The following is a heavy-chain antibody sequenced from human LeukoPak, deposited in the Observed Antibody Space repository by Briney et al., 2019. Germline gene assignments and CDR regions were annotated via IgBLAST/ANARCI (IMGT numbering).Heavy chain of an antibody. J-gene: IGHJ4*02. D-gene: IGHD1-26*01. Sequence: PGGSLRLSCAASGFTFSSYAMHWVRQAPGKGLEWVAVISYDGSNKYYADSVKGRFHLYRDNSKTTLYLQMNSLRAEDTAVYYCARGLGGSYGYWGQGTLVTVSS. CDR2: ISYDGSNK. CDR3: ARGLGGSYGY. V-gene: IGHV3-30-3*01. CDR1: GFTFSSYA.